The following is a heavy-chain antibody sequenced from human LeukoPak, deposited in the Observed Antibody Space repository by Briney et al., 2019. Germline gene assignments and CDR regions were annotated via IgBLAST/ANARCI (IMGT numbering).Heavy chain of an antibody. CDR1: GFTFSSYA. CDR2: ISGSGGST. CDR3: AKDRPNYYGNNGHYYRRVGDS. D-gene: IGHD3-22*01. V-gene: IGHV3-23*01. J-gene: IGHJ5*01. Sequence: GGSLRLSCAASGFTFSSYAMSWVRQAPGKGLEWVSAISGSGGSTYYADSVKGRFTISRDNSKNTLYLKMNRLRAEDTAVYYCAKDRPNYYGNNGHYYRRVGDSWGQGTLVTVSS.